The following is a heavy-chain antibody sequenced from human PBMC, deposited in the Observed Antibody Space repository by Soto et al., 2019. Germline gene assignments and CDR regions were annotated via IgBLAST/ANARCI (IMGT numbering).Heavy chain of an antibody. CDR1: GYTFTNYD. D-gene: IGHD1-26*01. V-gene: IGHV1-8*02. CDR2: MNPNSGKA. Sequence: QVQLVQSGAEVKKPGASVKVSCKASGYTFTNYDINWVRQAPGQGLEWMGWMNPNSGKAGYERKFQGRVTMTRDTSISTAYMEMTSLRSEDTVFYYCATTFLGNWGQGTLVTVSS. CDR3: ATTFLGN. J-gene: IGHJ4*02.